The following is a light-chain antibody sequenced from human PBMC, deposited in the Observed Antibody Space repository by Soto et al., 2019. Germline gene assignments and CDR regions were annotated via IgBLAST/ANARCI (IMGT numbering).Light chain of an antibody. Sequence: DIQLTQSPSSLSASVGDRVTITCRASQGISNYLAWYQQKPGKVPKLLIYAASTLQSGVPSRFSGSGSGTDFTLTISGLQTEDVATYYWQKYNSAPRTFGPGTKVDIK. V-gene: IGKV1-27*01. J-gene: IGKJ3*01. CDR2: AAS. CDR1: QGISNY. CDR3: QKYNSAPRT.